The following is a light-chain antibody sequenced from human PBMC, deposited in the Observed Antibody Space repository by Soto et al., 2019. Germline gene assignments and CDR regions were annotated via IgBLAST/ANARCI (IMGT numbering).Light chain of an antibody. CDR2: DAS. CDR3: QQYNSYSQWT. CDR1: QSISSW. Sequence: DIQMTQSPSTLSASVGDTFTITCRSSQSISSWLAWYQQKPGQAPKLLIFDASSLESGVPFRFSGSGSGTEFTLTISSLQPDDFATYYCQQYNSYSQWTFGQGTKVDI. J-gene: IGKJ1*01. V-gene: IGKV1-5*01.